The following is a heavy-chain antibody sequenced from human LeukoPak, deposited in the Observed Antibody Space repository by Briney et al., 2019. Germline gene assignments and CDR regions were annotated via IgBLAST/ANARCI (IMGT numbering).Heavy chain of an antibody. CDR1: GGSINNYY. CDR3: ARSPGGYFDY. CDR2: IHYSGST. V-gene: IGHV4-59*08. J-gene: IGHJ4*02. Sequence: SETLSLTCTVSGGSINNYYGIWIRQPPGKGLEWIGYIHYSGSTNYNPSLKSRVTISLDTSKNQFSLKLRSVTAADTAVYYCARSPGGYFDYWGQGTLVTVSS.